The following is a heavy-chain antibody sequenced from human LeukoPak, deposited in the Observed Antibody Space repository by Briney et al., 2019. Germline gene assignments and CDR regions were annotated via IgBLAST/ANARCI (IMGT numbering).Heavy chain of an antibody. V-gene: IGHV1-18*01. CDR2: VSTYNGYT. D-gene: IGHD6-6*01. CDR1: GYTFTSYG. Sequence: GASLTVSCKASGYTFTSYGISWVRQAPGQGLEWMGWVSTYNGYTYYAQNFQGRVTMTTDSSTSTAYMEVRSLRSDDTAVYYCARYVAARRYFDYWGQGTLVTVSS. CDR3: ARYVAARRYFDY. J-gene: IGHJ4*02.